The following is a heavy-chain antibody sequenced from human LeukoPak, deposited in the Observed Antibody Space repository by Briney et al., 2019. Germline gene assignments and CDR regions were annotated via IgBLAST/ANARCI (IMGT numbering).Heavy chain of an antibody. V-gene: IGHV3-23*01. J-gene: IGHJ4*02. CDR1: GFTFSSYG. CDR3: ARDRAGDILTGYSPYFDY. Sequence: SGGSLRLSCAASGFTFSSYGMSWVRQAPGKGLEWVSAISGSGGSTYYADSVKGRFTISRDNSKNTLYLQMNSLRAEDTAVYYCARDRAGDILTGYSPYFDYWGQGTLVTVSS. D-gene: IGHD3-9*01. CDR2: ISGSGGST.